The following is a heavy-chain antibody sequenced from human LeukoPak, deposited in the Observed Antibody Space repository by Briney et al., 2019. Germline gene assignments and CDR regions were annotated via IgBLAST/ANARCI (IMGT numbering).Heavy chain of an antibody. J-gene: IGHJ4*02. CDR3: ARGVLRYFDWLLEYFDY. CDR2: IIPIFGTA. CDR1: GGTFSGYA. D-gene: IGHD3-9*01. V-gene: IGHV1-69*13. Sequence: SVKVSCKASGGTFSGYAISWVRQAPGQGLEWMGGIIPIFGTANYAQKFQGRVTITADESTSTAYMELSSLRSEDTAVYYCARGVLRYFDWLLEYFDYWGQGTLVTVSS.